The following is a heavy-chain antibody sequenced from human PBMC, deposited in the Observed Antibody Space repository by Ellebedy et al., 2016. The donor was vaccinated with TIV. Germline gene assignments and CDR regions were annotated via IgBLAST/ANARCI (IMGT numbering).Heavy chain of an antibody. J-gene: IGHJ4*02. V-gene: IGHV3-9*01. D-gene: IGHD1-26*01. CDR3: AKDRGIVGAKREYYFDS. Sequence: SLKISXAASGFTFDNFAMHWVRQAPGKGLEWVSGISWNSGSIGYADSVKGRFTISRDNSKNTLYLQMNSLSAEDTAVYYCAKDRGIVGAKREYYFDSWGRGTLVTVSS. CDR1: GFTFDNFA. CDR2: ISWNSGSI.